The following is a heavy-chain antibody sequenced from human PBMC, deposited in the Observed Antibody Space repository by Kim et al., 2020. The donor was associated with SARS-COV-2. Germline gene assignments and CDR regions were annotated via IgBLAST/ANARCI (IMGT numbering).Heavy chain of an antibody. D-gene: IGHD3-10*01. V-gene: IGHV3-33*06. CDR3: AKDSEEYYYGSGSDY. J-gene: IGHJ4*02. CDR2: IWYDGSNK. CDR1: GFTFSSYA. Sequence: GGSLRLSCAASGFTFSSYAMHWVRQAPGKGLEWVAVIWYDGSNKYYADSVKGRFTISRDNSKNTLYLQMNSLRAEDTAVYYCAKDSEEYYYGSGSDYWGQGTLVTVSS.